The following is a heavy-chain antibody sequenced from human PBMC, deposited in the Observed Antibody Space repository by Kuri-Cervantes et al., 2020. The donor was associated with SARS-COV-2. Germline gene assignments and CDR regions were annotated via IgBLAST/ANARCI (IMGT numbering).Heavy chain of an antibody. CDR1: GFTFSSYW. V-gene: IGHV3-7*03. D-gene: IGHD6-6*01. CDR3: ANSGGSSGFDY. Sequence: GGSLRLSCAASGFTFSSYWMSWVRQAPGKGLEWVANIKQDGSEKYYVDSVKGRFTISRDNSKNTLYLQMNSLRAEDTAVYYCANSGGSSGFDYWGQGTLVTVSS. J-gene: IGHJ4*02. CDR2: IKQDGSEK.